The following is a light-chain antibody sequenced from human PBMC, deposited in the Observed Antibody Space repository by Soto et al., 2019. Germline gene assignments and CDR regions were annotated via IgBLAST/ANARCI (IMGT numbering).Light chain of an antibody. CDR2: DAS. Sequence: LSASVGDRVTITCQASQDIRFYLNWYQQKPGEAPKLLIYDASSLESGVPSRFSGSGSGTEFTLTISSLQPDDFATYYCQQYNSYSTFGQGTKVDIK. CDR1: QDIRFY. J-gene: IGKJ1*01. CDR3: QQYNSYST. V-gene: IGKV1-5*01.